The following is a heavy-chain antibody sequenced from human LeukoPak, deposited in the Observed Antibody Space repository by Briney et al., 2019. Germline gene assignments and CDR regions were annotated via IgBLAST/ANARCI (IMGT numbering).Heavy chain of an antibody. CDR1: GGTFSSYA. CDR2: IIPILGIA. CDR3: ASPLLYYYDSSALYYFDY. D-gene: IGHD3-22*01. Sequence: GSSVKVSCKASGGTFSSYAISWVRQAPGQGLEWMGRIIPILGIANYAQKFQGRVTITADKSTSTAYMELSSLRSEDTAVYYCASPLLYYYDSSALYYFDYWGQGTLVTVSS. J-gene: IGHJ4*02. V-gene: IGHV1-69*04.